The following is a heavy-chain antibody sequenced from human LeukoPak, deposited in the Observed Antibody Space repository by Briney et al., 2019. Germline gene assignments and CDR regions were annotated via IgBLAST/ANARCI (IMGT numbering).Heavy chain of an antibody. V-gene: IGHV4-59*01. D-gene: IGHD4-11*01. J-gene: IGHJ4*02. CDR2: IYYSGST. CDR1: GGSISSYY. Sequence: PSETLSLTCTVSGGSISSYYWSWIRQPPGKGLEGIGYIYYSGSTNYNPSLKSRVTISVDTSKNQFSLKLSSVTAADTAVYYCARERATVTTEYFDYWGQGTLVTVSS. CDR3: ARERATVTTEYFDY.